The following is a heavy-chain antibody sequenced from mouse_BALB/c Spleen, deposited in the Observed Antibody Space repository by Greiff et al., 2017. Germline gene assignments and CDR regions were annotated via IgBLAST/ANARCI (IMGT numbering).Heavy chain of an antibody. CDR2: INPSNGGT. Sequence: VQLVESGAELVKPGASVKLSCKASGYTFTSYYMYWVKQRPGQGLEWIGEINPSNGGTNFNEKFKSKATLTVDKSSSTAYMQLSSLTSEDSAVYYCTRKGAYWGQGTLVTVSA. CDR1: GYTFTSYY. V-gene: IGHV1S81*02. J-gene: IGHJ3*01. CDR3: TRKGAY.